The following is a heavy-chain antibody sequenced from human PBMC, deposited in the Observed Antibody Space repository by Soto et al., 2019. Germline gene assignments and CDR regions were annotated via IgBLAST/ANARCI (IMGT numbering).Heavy chain of an antibody. D-gene: IGHD4-4*01. CDR2: IKQDGSEK. CDR1: GFTFSSYW. CDR3: ARDYSNYVSWFDP. V-gene: IGHV3-7*03. Sequence: EVQLVESGGGLVQPGGSLRLSCAASGFTFSSYWMSWVRQAPGKGLEWVANIKQDGSEKYYVDSEKGRFTISRDNAKNSLYLQMDSLRAEDTAVYYCARDYSNYVSWFDPWGQGTLVTVSS. J-gene: IGHJ5*02.